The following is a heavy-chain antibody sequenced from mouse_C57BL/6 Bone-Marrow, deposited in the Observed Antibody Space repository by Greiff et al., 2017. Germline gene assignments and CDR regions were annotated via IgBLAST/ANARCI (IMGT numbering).Heavy chain of an antibody. D-gene: IGHD1-1*01. V-gene: IGHV5-15*04. J-gene: IGHJ4*01. CDR2: ISNLAYSV. CDR3: ARHPYYYCSQTPYATGY. Sequence: EVIVEASGGGLVQPGGSLKLSCAASGFTFSDYGMAWVRLAPRKGPGWVAFISNLAYSVYYAATVTGRFSISRENAKNTLYLEMSSQRSEDTAMYYCARHPYYYCSQTPYATGYWAQGTSAPVPS. CDR1: GFTFSDYG.